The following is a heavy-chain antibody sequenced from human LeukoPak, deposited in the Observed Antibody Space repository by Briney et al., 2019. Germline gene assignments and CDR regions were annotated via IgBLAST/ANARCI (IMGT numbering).Heavy chain of an antibody. CDR3: AGGPEGWELLSY. CDR1: GYTLTSYG. D-gene: IGHD1-26*01. V-gene: IGHV1-18*01. J-gene: IGHJ4*02. Sequence: ASVKVSCKASGYTLTSYGISWVRQAPGQGLDWMGWISAYNGNTNYAQKLQGRVTMTTDTSTSTAYMELRSLRSDDTAVYYCAGGPEGWELLSYWGQGTLVTVSS. CDR2: ISAYNGNT.